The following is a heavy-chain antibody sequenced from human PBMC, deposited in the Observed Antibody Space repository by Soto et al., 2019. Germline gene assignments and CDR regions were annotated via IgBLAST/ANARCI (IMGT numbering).Heavy chain of an antibody. V-gene: IGHV2-5*02. CDR1: EFSLSTSGVA. CDR3: ASGVPFEY. D-gene: IGHD6-25*01. Sequence: QITLKESGPTLLKPTETLTLTCTFSEFSLSTSGVAVGWIRQPPGKALEWIALIYSDDDKRYSPSLKSRLTITKDTSKNQVVLTMTNMDPADTATYYCASGVPFEYGGQGTLVTVSS. J-gene: IGHJ4*02. CDR2: IYSDDDK.